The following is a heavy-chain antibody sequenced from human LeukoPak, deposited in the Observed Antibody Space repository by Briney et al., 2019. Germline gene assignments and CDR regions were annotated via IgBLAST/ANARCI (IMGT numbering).Heavy chain of an antibody. J-gene: IGHJ5*02. CDR3: ARRGIVVVVAEERNWFDP. CDR2: ISYDGSNK. D-gene: IGHD2-15*01. CDR1: GFTFSSYA. Sequence: GGSLRLSCAASGFTFSSYAMHWVRQAPGKGLEWVAAISYDGSNKYYADSVKGRFTISRDNSKNTLYLQMNSLRAEDTAVYYCARRGIVVVVAEERNWFDPWGQGTLVTVSS. V-gene: IGHV3-30-3*01.